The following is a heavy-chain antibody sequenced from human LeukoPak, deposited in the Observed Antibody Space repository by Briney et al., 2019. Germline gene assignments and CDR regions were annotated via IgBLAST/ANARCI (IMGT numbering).Heavy chain of an antibody. J-gene: IGHJ4*02. CDR1: GFTFSSYG. CDR2: IRYHGSNI. D-gene: IGHD2-2*01. CDR3: AKVLTGYCGSTSCPFDS. V-gene: IGHV3-30*02. Sequence: GGSLRLSCAASGFTFSSYGMHWVRQAPGKGLEWVVYIRYHGSNINYADSVKGRFTISRDNSKDTLFLQVSSLRAEDTAVYYCAKVLTGYCGSTSCPFDSWGQGTLVTVSS.